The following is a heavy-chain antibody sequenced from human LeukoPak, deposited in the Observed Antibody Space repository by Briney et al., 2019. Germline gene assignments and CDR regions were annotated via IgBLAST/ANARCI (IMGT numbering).Heavy chain of an antibody. Sequence: SVKVSCKASGGTFSSYAISWVRQAPGQGLEWMGGIIPIFGTANYAQKFQGRVTITTDESTSTAYMELSSLRSEDTAVYYCAREVRDGCNLASFYYYYMDVWGKGATVTVSS. D-gene: IGHD5-24*01. V-gene: IGHV1-69*05. J-gene: IGHJ6*03. CDR1: GGTFSSYA. CDR3: AREVRDGCNLASFYYYYMDV. CDR2: IIPIFGTA.